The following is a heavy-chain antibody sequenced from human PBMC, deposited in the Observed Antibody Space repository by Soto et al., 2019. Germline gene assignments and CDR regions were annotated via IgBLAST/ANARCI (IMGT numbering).Heavy chain of an antibody. CDR1: GGSISVYY. Sequence: SETLSLTCTISGGSISVYYWSWVRQPPGHELEWIGYIYASGSPYYDPSPRSRVTISADTSKNQISLKLTSPTAADTAVYYCARGVGSSPPRYWGRGTLVTVSS. CDR2: IYASGSP. D-gene: IGHD1-26*01. CDR3: ARGVGSSPPRY. V-gene: IGHV4-59*01. J-gene: IGHJ4*02.